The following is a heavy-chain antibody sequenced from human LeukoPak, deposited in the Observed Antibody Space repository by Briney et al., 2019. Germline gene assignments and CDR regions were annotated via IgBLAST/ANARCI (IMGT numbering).Heavy chain of an antibody. V-gene: IGHV1-2*02. CDR3: ACHWGGPTPSFDY. J-gene: IGHJ4*02. D-gene: IGHD7-27*01. CDR1: GYTFTGYY. Sequence: ASVKVPCKASGYTFTGYYMHWVRQAPGQGLEWMGWINPNSGGTNYAQKFQGRVTMTRDTSISAAYMELSRLRSDDTAVYYCACHWGGPTPSFDYWGQGTLVTVSS. CDR2: INPNSGGT.